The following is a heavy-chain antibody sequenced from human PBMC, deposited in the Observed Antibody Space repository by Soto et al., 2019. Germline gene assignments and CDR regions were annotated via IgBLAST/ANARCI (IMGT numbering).Heavy chain of an antibody. Sequence: QVQLVQSGDEVEKPEATVKVSCKASGYIFVNYGIAWVRQAPGQGLEWMGWISPYTGNTHSATKVQGRLTMTTDTSTSPAYMDLGSLTSDDTAVYYCVMVDNYVTPTPQDVWGQGTTVTVSS. J-gene: IGHJ6*02. CDR3: VMVDNYVTPTPQDV. V-gene: IGHV1-18*01. D-gene: IGHD3-16*01. CDR2: ISPYTGNT. CDR1: GYIFVNYG.